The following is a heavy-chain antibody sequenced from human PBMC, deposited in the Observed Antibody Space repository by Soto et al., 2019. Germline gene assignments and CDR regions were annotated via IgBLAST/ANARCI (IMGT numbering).Heavy chain of an antibody. CDR2: ISASGGST. J-gene: IGHJ4*02. CDR3: AKGSYCTNGICYNY. V-gene: IGHV3-23*01. Sequence: PGGSLRLSCAASGFTFSTYDMSWVRQAPGKGLEWVSAISASGGSTYYADSVKGRFTISRDNSKNTLYLQMNSLRAEDTAVYYCAKGSYCTNGICYNYWGQGTLVTVSS. CDR1: GFTFSTYD. D-gene: IGHD2-8*01.